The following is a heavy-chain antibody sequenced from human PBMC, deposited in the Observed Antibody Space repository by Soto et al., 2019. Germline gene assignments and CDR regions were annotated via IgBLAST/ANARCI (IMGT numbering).Heavy chain of an antibody. CDR3: ARVLRIAARPYFEY. J-gene: IGHJ4*02. D-gene: IGHD6-6*01. Sequence: PSETLSLTCTVSGGSISSGGYYWSWIRQHPGKGLEWIGYIYYSGSTYYNPSLKSRVTISVDTSKNQFSLKLSSVTTADTAVYYCARVLRIAARPYFEYWGQGTLVTVSS. V-gene: IGHV4-31*03. CDR1: GGSISSGGYY. CDR2: IYYSGST.